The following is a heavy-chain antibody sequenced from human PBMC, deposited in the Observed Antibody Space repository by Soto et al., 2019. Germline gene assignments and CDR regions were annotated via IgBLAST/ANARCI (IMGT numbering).Heavy chain of an antibody. V-gene: IGHV3-73*01. CDR3: TRRYCSGGGCYSDFDY. D-gene: IGHD2-15*01. J-gene: IGHJ4*02. Sequence: SGGSLRLSCAASGFTLSGFDIHWVRQASGEGLEWVGRIKTKVESYATELAASVKGRFTLSRDDPKNTAYLEMNSLKTEDTAVYYCTRRYCSGGGCYSDFDYWGQGALVTVSS. CDR1: GFTLSGFD. CDR2: IKTKVESYAT.